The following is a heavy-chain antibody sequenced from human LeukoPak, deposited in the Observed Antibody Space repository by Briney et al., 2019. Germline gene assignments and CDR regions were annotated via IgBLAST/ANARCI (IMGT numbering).Heavy chain of an antibody. CDR3: ARSDGSGSYGAVDY. V-gene: IGHV1-2*02. J-gene: IGHJ4*02. Sequence: GASVKVSCKASGYTFTGYYMHWVRQAPGQGLEWMGWINPNSGGTNYAQKFQGRVTMTRDTSISTAYMELSRLRSDDTAVYYCARSDGSGSYGAVDYWGQGTLVTVSS. CDR2: INPNSGGT. D-gene: IGHD3-10*01. CDR1: GYTFTGYY.